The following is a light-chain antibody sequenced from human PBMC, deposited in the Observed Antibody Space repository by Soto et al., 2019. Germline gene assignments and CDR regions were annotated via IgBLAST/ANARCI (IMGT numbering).Light chain of an antibody. CDR3: QHYGSPPYA. Sequence: EIVLTQSPGALSLPPGGRATLSCRASQSVSSTSLAWYQQKPGRAPRLLIYGGYRRATGIPDRFSGSGSGTDFTLTISRLEPEDFAVYYCQHYGSPPYAFGQGTKLEIK. CDR1: QSVSSTS. CDR2: GGY. V-gene: IGKV3-20*01. J-gene: IGKJ2*01.